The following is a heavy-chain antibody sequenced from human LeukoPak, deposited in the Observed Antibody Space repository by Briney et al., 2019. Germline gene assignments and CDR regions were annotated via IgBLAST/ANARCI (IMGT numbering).Heavy chain of an antibody. J-gene: IGHJ3*02. CDR3: ARVSCGGDCYSLVATFDI. CDR2: IIPIFGTT. D-gene: IGHD2-21*02. V-gene: IGHV1-69*06. Sequence: GASVKVSCKASGGTFSNYGITWVRQAPRQGLEWMGGIIPIFGTTNYAQKFQGRVTITADKSTNTAYMELSSLKSEDTAVYYCARVSCGGDCYSLVATFDIWGQGTMVTVSS. CDR1: GGTFSNYG.